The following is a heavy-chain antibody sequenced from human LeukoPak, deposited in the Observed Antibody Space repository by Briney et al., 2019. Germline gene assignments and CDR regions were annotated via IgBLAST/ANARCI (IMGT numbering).Heavy chain of an antibody. D-gene: IGHD5-18*01. CDR3: ARDHWLDTAMVHAFDI. Sequence: GGSLRLSCAASGFTFSSYWMTWVRQAPGEGLEWVANIKQDGSEKYYVDSVKGRFTISRDNAKNSLYLQMNSLRAEDTAVYYCARDHWLDTAMVHAFDIWGQGTMVTVSS. J-gene: IGHJ3*02. CDR1: GFTFSSYW. CDR2: IKQDGSEK. V-gene: IGHV3-7*03.